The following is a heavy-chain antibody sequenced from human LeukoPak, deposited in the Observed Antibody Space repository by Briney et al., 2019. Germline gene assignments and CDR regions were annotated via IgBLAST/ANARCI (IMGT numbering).Heavy chain of an antibody. CDR2: IYTSGST. V-gene: IGHV4-61*02. CDR1: GGSISSGSYY. Sequence: SETLSLTCTVSGGSISSGSYYWSWIRQPAGKGLEWIGRIYTSGSTNYNPSLKSRVTISVDTSKNQFSLKLSSVTAADTAVYYCASEYSSSYPFDYWGQGTLVTVSS. J-gene: IGHJ4*02. CDR3: ASEYSSSYPFDY. D-gene: IGHD6-13*01.